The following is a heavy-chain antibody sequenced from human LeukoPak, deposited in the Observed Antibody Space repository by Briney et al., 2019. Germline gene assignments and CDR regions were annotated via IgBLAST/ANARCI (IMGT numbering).Heavy chain of an antibody. Sequence: KTSETLSLTCTVSGGSISSYYWSWIRQPPGKGLEWIGEINHSGSTNYNPSLKSRVTISVDTSKNQFSLKLSSVTAADTAVYYCARLGIVVVNNAFDIWGQGTMVTVSS. CDR1: GGSISSYY. D-gene: IGHD3-22*01. CDR3: ARLGIVVVNNAFDI. CDR2: INHSGST. J-gene: IGHJ3*02. V-gene: IGHV4-34*01.